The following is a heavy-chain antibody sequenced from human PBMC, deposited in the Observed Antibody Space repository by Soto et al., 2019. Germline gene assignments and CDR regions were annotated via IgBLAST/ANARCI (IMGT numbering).Heavy chain of an antibody. V-gene: IGHV3-30-3*01. CDR1: GFTFSSYA. Sequence: GESLKISCAASGFTFSSYAMHWVHQAPGKGLEWVAVISYDGSNKYYADSVKGRFTISRDNSKNTLYLQMNSLRAEDTAVYYCARVWDSGYGMDVWGQGTTVTVSS. J-gene: IGHJ6*02. D-gene: IGHD3-10*01. CDR3: ARVWDSGYGMDV. CDR2: ISYDGSNK.